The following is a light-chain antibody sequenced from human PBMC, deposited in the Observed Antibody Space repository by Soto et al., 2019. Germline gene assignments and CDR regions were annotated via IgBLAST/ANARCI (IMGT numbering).Light chain of an antibody. V-gene: IGLV9-49*03. Sequence: QSALTQPPSASASLGASVTLTCTLTSAYSNYRVNWYHQRPGKGPRFLMRGGTGGIVGSRGAGIPDRFSVSASGLNRYLTISNIQEEDEGDYHCGADHGSGSDFVWVFGGGTKLTV. J-gene: IGLJ3*02. CDR2: GGTGGIVG. CDR3: GADHGSGSDFVWV. CDR1: SAYSNYR.